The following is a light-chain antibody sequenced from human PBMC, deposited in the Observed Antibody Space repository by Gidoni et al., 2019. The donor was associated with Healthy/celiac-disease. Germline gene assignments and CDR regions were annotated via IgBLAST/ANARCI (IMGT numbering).Light chain of an antibody. Sequence: DMVMTQSPLSLPVTPGEPASLSCRASQSLMHSNGYNYLDWYLQKPGQSPQLLIYLGSNRASGVPDRFSGSGSGTDFTLKISRVEAEDVGVYYCMQALQTPRYTFGQGTKLEIK. CDR2: LGS. V-gene: IGKV2-28*01. J-gene: IGKJ2*01. CDR3: MQALQTPRYT. CDR1: QSLMHSNGYNY.